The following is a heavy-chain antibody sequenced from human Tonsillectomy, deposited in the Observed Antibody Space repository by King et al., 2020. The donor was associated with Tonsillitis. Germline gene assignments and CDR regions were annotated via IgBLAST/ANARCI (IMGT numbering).Heavy chain of an antibody. CDR2: RSFDGSNK. Sequence: VQLVESGGGVVQPGRSLILSCAASGFPFSSYAMHWVRQAPGKGLEWLANRSFDGSNKFYGDSVKGRFTLSRENSKNTLYLQMNSLRAEDTAVYYCARRDGALDYYYYGLDVWGQGTTVTVSS. J-gene: IGHJ6*02. CDR1: GFPFSSYA. CDR3: ARRDGALDYYYYGLDV. V-gene: IGHV3-30-3*01. D-gene: IGHD4-17*01.